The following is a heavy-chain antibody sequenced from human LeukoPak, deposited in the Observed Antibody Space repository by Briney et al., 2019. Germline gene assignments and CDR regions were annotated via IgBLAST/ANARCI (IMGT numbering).Heavy chain of an antibody. CDR2: IDASGSDT. D-gene: IGHD1-14*01. CDR3: ADYRKPQGLDY. V-gene: IGHV3-23*01. CDR1: EFPFSVYA. Sequence: PGGSLRLSCEVSEFPFSVYAMAWVRQAPGQGLEWVSAIDASGSDTYYTDSVKGRFTISRDNSKNTVYLQMNSLRVEDTAVYYCADYRKPQGLDYWGQGTLATVSS. J-gene: IGHJ4*02.